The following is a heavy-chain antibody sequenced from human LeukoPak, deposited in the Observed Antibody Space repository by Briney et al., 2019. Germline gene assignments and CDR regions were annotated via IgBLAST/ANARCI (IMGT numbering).Heavy chain of an antibody. CDR3: ARDGYYDSSGYGY. CDR2: IYYSGST. CDR1: GGFISSYY. V-gene: IGHV4-59*01. Sequence: PSETLSLTCTVSGGFISSYYWSWIRQPPGKGLEWIGYIYYSGSTNYNPSLKSRVTISVDTSKNQFSLKLSSVTAADTAVYYCARDGYYDSSGYGYWGQGTLVTVS. D-gene: IGHD3-22*01. J-gene: IGHJ4*02.